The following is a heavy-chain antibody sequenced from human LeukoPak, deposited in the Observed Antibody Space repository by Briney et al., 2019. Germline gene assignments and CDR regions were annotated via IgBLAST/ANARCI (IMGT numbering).Heavy chain of an antibody. CDR2: IYTSEST. Sequence: TLSLTCSVSGGSISSSNYYWSWIRQPAGKGLEWIGRIYTSESTNYNPSLKSRVTISVDTSKNQFSLKLSSVTAADTAVYYCATLRRYSGSSHFDYWGQGTLVTVSS. J-gene: IGHJ4*02. D-gene: IGHD1-26*01. V-gene: IGHV4-61*02. CDR3: ATLRRYSGSSHFDY. CDR1: GGSISSSNYY.